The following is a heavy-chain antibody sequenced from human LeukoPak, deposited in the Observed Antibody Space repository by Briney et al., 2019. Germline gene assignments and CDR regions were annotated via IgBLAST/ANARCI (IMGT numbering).Heavy chain of an antibody. V-gene: IGHV4-59*12. CDR2: IYYSGST. J-gene: IGHJ4*02. CDR1: GGSISSYY. D-gene: IGHD3-22*01. CDR3: ARDIGGYYYDSSSY. Sequence: SETLSLTCTVSGGSISSYYWSWIRQPAGKGLEWIGYIYYSGSTNYNPSLKSRVTISVDTSKNQFSLKLSSVTAADTAVYYCARDIGGYYYDSSSYWGQGTLVTVSS.